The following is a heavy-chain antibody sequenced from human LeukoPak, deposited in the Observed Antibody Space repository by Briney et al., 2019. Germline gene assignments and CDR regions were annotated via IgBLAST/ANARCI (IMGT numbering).Heavy chain of an antibody. CDR2: ISYDGSNK. D-gene: IGHD2-2*01. J-gene: IGHJ6*02. Sequence: GGSLRLSCAASGFTFSSYAMHWVRQAPGKGLEWVAVISYDGSNKYYADSVRGRFTISRDNSKFTLYMQMNSLRAEDTAVYYCARVRAGYCTSTSCYTGMDVWGQGTTVTVSS. CDR3: ARVRAGYCTSTSCYTGMDV. CDR1: GFTFSSYA. V-gene: IGHV3-30-3*01.